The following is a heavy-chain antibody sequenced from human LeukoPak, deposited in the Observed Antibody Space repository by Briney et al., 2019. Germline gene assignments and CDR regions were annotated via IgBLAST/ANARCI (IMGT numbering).Heavy chain of an antibody. J-gene: IGHJ4*02. CDR3: ARDGGSKPFDY. D-gene: IGHD4-23*01. CDR1: GGSFSGYY. CDR2: INHSGST. Sequence: SETLSLTCAVYGGSFSGYYWSGIRQPPGKGLEWIGEINHSGSTNYNPSLKSRVTISVDTSKNQFSLKLSSATAADTAVYYCARDGGSKPFDYWGQGTLVTVSS. V-gene: IGHV4-34*01.